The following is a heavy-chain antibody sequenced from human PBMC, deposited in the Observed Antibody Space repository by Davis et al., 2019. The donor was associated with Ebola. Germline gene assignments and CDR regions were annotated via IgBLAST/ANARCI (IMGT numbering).Heavy chain of an antibody. CDR1: GGSISSYY. V-gene: IGHV4-59*01. CDR3: ASARGRGYSYGHYYYYGMDV. J-gene: IGHJ6*02. CDR2: IYYSGST. D-gene: IGHD5-18*01. Sequence: SKTLSLTCTVSGGSISSYYWSWIRQPPGKGLEWIGYIYYSGSTNYNPSLKSRVTISVDTSKNQFSLKLSSVTAADTAVYYCASARGRGYSYGHYYYYGMDVWGQGTTVTVSS.